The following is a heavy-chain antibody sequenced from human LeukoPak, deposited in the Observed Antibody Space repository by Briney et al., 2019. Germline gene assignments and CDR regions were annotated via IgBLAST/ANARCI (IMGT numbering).Heavy chain of an antibody. CDR1: GFTFTSYA. CDR2: ISRSGDYT. CDR3: AKLPTSGGDYVYMDY. Sequence: GGSLRLSCAASGFTFTSYALTWVRQAPGKGLEWVSGISRSGDYTYYADSVRGRFTISRDNSKNTLYLQPSSLRAEDTAVYYCAKLPTSGGDYVYMDYWGQGTLVTVSS. J-gene: IGHJ4*02. D-gene: IGHD3-16*01. V-gene: IGHV3-23*01.